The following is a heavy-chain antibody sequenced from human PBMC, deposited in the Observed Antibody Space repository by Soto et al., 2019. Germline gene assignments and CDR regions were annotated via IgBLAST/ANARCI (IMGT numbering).Heavy chain of an antibody. CDR1: GFTFSAYW. J-gene: IGHJ4*02. D-gene: IGHD1-1*01. Sequence: LRLSCAVSGFTFSAYWMHWVRQVPGKGLTWVSRISDDGSTATYADSVKGRFIISRDNAKNTLYLEMNTLRAVDSGLYYCARGPRVSSTGTGAHWGRGTLVTVSS. CDR3: ARGPRVSSTGTGAH. V-gene: IGHV3-74*01. CDR2: ISDDGSTA.